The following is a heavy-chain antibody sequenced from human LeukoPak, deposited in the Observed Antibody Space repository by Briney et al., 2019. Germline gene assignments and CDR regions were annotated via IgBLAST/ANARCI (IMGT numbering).Heavy chain of an antibody. Sequence: PSETLSLTCTVSGGSISSSSYYWGWIRQPPGKGLEWIGSIYYSGSTYYNPSLKSRVTISVDTSKDQFSLKLSSVTAADTAVYYCARVVGLSIQYFDYWGQGTLVTVSS. CDR3: ARVVGLSIQYFDY. V-gene: IGHV4-39*07. J-gene: IGHJ4*02. D-gene: IGHD3/OR15-3a*01. CDR2: IYYSGST. CDR1: GGSISSSSYY.